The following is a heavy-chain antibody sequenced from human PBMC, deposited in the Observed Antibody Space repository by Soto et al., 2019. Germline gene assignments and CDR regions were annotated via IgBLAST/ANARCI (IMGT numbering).Heavy chain of an antibody. CDR3: AINLYYYDSSGHFDY. Sequence: ASVKVSCKASGGTFSSYAISWVRQAPGQGLEWMGGIIPIFGTANYAQKFQGRVTITADESTSTAYMELSSLRSEDTAVYYCAINLYYYDSSGHFDYWGQGTLVTSPQ. CDR2: IIPIFGTA. V-gene: IGHV1-69*13. J-gene: IGHJ4*02. D-gene: IGHD3-22*01. CDR1: GGTFSSYA.